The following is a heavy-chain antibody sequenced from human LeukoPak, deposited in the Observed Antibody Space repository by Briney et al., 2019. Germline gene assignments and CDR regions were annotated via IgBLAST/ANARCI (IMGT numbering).Heavy chain of an antibody. D-gene: IGHD4-17*01. J-gene: IGHJ6*03. Sequence: GRSLRLSCAASGFTFDDYAMYWVRQPPGKGLEWVSGISWNGGHMGYADSVRGRFTISRDNAKNSLYLQMNSLRAEDTAFYYCAKDKRVATLTISPMDVWGKGTTVTVSS. CDR1: GFTFDDYA. CDR2: ISWNGGHM. V-gene: IGHV3-9*01. CDR3: AKDKRVATLTISPMDV.